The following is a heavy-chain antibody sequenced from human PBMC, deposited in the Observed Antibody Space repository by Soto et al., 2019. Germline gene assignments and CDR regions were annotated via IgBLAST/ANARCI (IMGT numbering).Heavy chain of an antibody. CDR2: IYFDGITT. D-gene: IGHD6-19*01. V-gene: IGHV3-74*01. CDR3: PRDRGSSGWYVDFDY. CDR1: GVTFGTHW. J-gene: IGHJ4*02. Sequence: HRAALRRSCTACGVTFGTHWMHWVRQAPGKGLVWVSRIYFDGITTNYADSVKGRLTVSRDNAKNTLYLQMNSLRAEDTAVYYCPRDRGSSGWYVDFDYWAQRTLVTAS.